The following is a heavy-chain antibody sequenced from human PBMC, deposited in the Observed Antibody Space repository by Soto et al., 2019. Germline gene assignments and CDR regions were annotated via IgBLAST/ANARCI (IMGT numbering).Heavy chain of an antibody. V-gene: IGHV1-69*01. D-gene: IGHD3-10*01. CDR2: FNPIFETA. Sequence: QVQLVQSGAEVKKPGSSVNVSCKASGGTFSSYAISWVRQAPGQGLEWMGGFNPIFETANYAQKFQGRVTITADESTKTAHMELLSLRSEDTAVYYCPRCITLIRGVIPPGYYYGMDVWGQGTTVAVSS. CDR3: PRCITLIRGVIPPGYYYGMDV. CDR1: GGTFSSYA. J-gene: IGHJ6*02.